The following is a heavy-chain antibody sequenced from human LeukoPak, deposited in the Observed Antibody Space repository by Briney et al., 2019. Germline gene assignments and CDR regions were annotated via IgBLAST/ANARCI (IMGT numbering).Heavy chain of an antibody. CDR2: INPSSGGT. D-gene: IGHD3-22*01. Sequence: ASVRVSFTASGYTFTNYYIHWVRQAPGHGHEWMGAINPSSGGTNSAQKFQGRVSMTRDTSISTAYMEVSRLRSDDTAVFYCVRDLVTTGPYGMDVWGQGTTVTVSS. J-gene: IGHJ6*02. CDR1: GYTFTNYY. V-gene: IGHV1-2*02. CDR3: VRDLVTTGPYGMDV.